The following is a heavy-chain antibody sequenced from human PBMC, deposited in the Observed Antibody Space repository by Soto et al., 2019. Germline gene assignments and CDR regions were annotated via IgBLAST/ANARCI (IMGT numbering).Heavy chain of an antibody. CDR1: NGPINSADYY. J-gene: IGHJ4*02. V-gene: IGHV4-30-4*01. CDR3: SRSFRVWSTPPSLDY. D-gene: IGHD2-21*01. CDR2: IYYSGSA. Sequence: PSETLSLTCTVSNGPINSADYYWSWIRQAPGKGLEWIGYIYYSGSASYNPTLKGRVSISLDTSKNQFSLSLRSVTAADTAVYFCSRSFRVWSTPPSLDYWGQGTLVTVSS.